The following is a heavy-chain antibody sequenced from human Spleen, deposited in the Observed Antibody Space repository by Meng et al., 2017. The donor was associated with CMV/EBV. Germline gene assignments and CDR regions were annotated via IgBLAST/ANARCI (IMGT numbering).Heavy chain of an antibody. CDR1: GCSISSSY. CDR3: ARVALYNWNDAGLPANWFDP. J-gene: IGHJ5*02. Sequence: QVQVQESVPGLVKPSDTLSLTFMFSGCSISSSYWSWIRQPAGKGLEWIGRIYTSGSTNYNPSLKSRVTMSVDTSKNQFSLKLSSVTAADTAVYYCARVALYNWNDAGLPANWFDPWGQGTLVTASS. D-gene: IGHD1-1*01. CDR2: IYTSGST. V-gene: IGHV4-4*07.